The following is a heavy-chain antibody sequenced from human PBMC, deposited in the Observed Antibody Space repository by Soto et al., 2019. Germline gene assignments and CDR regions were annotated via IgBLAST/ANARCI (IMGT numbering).Heavy chain of an antibody. Sequence: QVQLVESGGGVVQPGRSLRLSCAASGFSFSTYGMYWVRQAPAGGLEWVALVWYDGSKEYYADSVKGRFTISRDNSKNTLYLQMNSLRAEDTAVYFCARTDWNYGTGVFDIWGQGTMVTVPS. V-gene: IGHV3-33*01. CDR2: VWYDGSKE. CDR3: ARTDWNYGTGVFDI. CDR1: GFSFSTYG. D-gene: IGHD1-7*01. J-gene: IGHJ3*02.